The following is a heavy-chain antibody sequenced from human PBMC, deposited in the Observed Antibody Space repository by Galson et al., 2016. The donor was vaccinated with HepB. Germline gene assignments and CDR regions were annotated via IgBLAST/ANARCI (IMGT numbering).Heavy chain of an antibody. CDR3: ARDVARLARFSCMDL. D-gene: IGHD2-21*01. Sequence: SLRLSCAASAFTFSSFSMNWVRQAPGKGLEWLSYISETSSHIYYADSVRGRFTISRDNAKNSLFLEMNSLRAEDTATYYCARDVARLARFSCMDLWGQGTTVTVSS. V-gene: IGHV3-21*05. CDR1: AFTFSSFS. J-gene: IGHJ6*02. CDR2: ISETSSHI.